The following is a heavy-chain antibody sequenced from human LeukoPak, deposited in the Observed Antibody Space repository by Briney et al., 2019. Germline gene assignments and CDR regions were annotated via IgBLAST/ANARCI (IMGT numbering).Heavy chain of an antibody. V-gene: IGHV3-7*01. Sequence: PGGSLRLSCADSGLTISNNWMSWVRQAPGKGLEWVANIKLDGSEQYYVDSVKGRFTISRDNSKNTLYLQMNSLRAEDTAVYYCAKESQAVPLDYWGQGTLVTVSS. CDR2: IKLDGSEQ. J-gene: IGHJ4*02. CDR3: AKESQAVPLDY. CDR1: GLTISNNW. D-gene: IGHD6-19*01.